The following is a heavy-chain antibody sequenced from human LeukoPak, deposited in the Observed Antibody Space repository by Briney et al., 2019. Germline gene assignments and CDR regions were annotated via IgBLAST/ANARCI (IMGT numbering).Heavy chain of an antibody. Sequence: GGSLRLSCSASGFTFLSYAMHWVRQAPGKGLEYVSATSSDGGSTYYADSVKGRFTISRDNSKNTLYLQMSSLRAEDTAVYYCARDGYGGSYEYSGTYSEYYGMDVWGQGTMVTVSS. CDR2: TSSDGGST. D-gene: IGHD3-16*01. V-gene: IGHV3-64D*06. CDR1: GFTFLSYA. J-gene: IGHJ6*02. CDR3: ARDGYGGSYEYSGTYSEYYGMDV.